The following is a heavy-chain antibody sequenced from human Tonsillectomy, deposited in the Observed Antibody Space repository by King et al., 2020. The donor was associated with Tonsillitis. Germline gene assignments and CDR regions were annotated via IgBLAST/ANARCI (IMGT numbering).Heavy chain of an antibody. CDR3: ASEDCSGISCHIDY. Sequence: LPLQESGPGLVKPSETLSLTCTVSGGSLSSHFWSWIRQPPGKGLEWIGYISYSGNTNYNPSLKSRVTISIDTSKDQFSLKLNSVTAADTAVYYCASEDCSGISCHIDYWGQGTLVPVSS. CDR1: GGSLSSHF. V-gene: IGHV4-59*11. D-gene: IGHD2-2*02. J-gene: IGHJ4*02. CDR2: ISYSGNT.